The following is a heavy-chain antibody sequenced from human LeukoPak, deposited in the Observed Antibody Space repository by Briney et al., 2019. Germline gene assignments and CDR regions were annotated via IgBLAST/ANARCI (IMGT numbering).Heavy chain of an antibody. Sequence: PSETLSLTCAVYGGSFSGYYWNWIRQPPGKGLEWIGEINHSGSTNYNPSLKSRVTISVDTSKNQFSLKLSSVTAADTAVYYCASTSYYYYMDVWGKGTTVTISS. V-gene: IGHV4-34*01. CDR2: INHSGST. CDR3: ASTSYYYYMDV. CDR1: GGSFSGYY. J-gene: IGHJ6*03.